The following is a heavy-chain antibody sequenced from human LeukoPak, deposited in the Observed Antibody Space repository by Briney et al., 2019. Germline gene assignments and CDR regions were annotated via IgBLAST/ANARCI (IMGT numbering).Heavy chain of an antibody. CDR2: IQPGDSNT. Sequence: GESLKISCKGSGYSLTNYWIGWVRQMPGKGLEWMGIIQPGDSNTRYSPSFQGQVTISADKSISTAYLQWSSLKASDTAVYYCAREEEGTNWNDVWWFDPWGQGTLVTVSS. D-gene: IGHD1-20*01. CDR3: AREEEGTNWNDVWWFDP. J-gene: IGHJ5*02. V-gene: IGHV5-51*01. CDR1: GYSLTNYW.